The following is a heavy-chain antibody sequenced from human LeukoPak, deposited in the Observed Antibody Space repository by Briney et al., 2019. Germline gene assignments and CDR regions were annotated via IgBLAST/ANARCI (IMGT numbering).Heavy chain of an antibody. CDR3: ASPSKGYSSGWYEN. D-gene: IGHD6-19*01. V-gene: IGHV4-59*01. CDR2: IYYSGST. CDR1: GGSISSYY. Sequence: PSETLSLTCTVSGGSISSYYWSWIRQPPGKGLEWIGYIYYSGSTNYNPSLKSRVTISVDTSKNQFSLKLSSVTAADTAVYYCASPSKGYSSGWYENWGQGTLVTVSS. J-gene: IGHJ4*02.